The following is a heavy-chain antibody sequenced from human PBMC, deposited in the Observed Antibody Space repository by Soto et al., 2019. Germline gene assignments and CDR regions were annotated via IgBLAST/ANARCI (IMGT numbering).Heavy chain of an antibody. D-gene: IGHD3-10*01. Sequence: QVQLVQSGAEVKKPGTSVKVSCKVSGGTFSSYAISWVRQAPGQGLEWMGEIISIFGTAMYAQKFQGRVTIIADESAGTGYMELGSLRSDDTAVYYCARGGKERFRGSGMDVWGQGTTGTVSS. CDR3: ARGGKERFRGSGMDV. V-gene: IGHV1-69*01. J-gene: IGHJ6*02. CDR1: GGTFSSYA. CDR2: IISIFGTA.